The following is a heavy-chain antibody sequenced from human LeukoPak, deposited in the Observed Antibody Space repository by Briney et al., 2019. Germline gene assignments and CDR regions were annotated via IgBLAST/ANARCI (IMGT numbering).Heavy chain of an antibody. CDR2: ISYDGSNK. CDR1: GFTFSSYG. J-gene: IGHJ6*02. D-gene: IGHD1-7*01. V-gene: IGHV3-30*18. CDR3: AKGGTNYYYGMDV. Sequence: PGRSLGLSCAASGFTFSSYGMHWVRQAPGKGLEWVAVISYDGSNKYYADSVKGRFTISRDNSKNTLYLQMNSLRAEDTAVYYCAKGGTNYYYGMDVWGQGTTVTVSS.